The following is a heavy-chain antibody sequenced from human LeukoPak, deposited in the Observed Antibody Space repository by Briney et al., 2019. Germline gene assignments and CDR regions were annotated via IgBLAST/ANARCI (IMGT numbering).Heavy chain of an antibody. Sequence: GGSLRLSCAASGFTVSSNYMSWVRQAPGKGLEWVSVIYSGGSTYYADSVKGRFTISRDNSKNTLYLQMNSLRAEDTAVYYCAKGHGWEASYYYYYMDVWGKGTTVTISS. CDR2: IYSGGST. D-gene: IGHD1-26*01. V-gene: IGHV3-66*01. CDR3: AKGHGWEASYYYYYMDV. CDR1: GFTVSSNY. J-gene: IGHJ6*03.